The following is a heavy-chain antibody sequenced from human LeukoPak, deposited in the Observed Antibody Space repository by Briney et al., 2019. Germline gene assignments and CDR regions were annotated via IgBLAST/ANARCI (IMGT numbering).Heavy chain of an antibody. CDR3: AGTYYYDKGAFDI. CDR1: GFTFSSYG. CDR2: ISGSGSGT. D-gene: IGHD3-22*01. V-gene: IGHV3-23*01. Sequence: GGTLRLSCAASGFTFSSYGMSWVRQAPGKGLEWVSAISGSGSGTYYADSVSGRFTISRDNPKNTLYLQMNSLRAEDTAVYYCAGTYYYDKGAFDIWGQGTMVTVSS. J-gene: IGHJ3*02.